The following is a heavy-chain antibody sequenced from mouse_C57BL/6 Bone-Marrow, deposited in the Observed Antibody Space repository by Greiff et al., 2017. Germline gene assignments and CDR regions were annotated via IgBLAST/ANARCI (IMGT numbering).Heavy chain of an antibody. CDR3: ARDYYGSSYNAMDY. CDR1: GFTFRSYA. J-gene: IGHJ4*01. V-gene: IGHV5-4*01. Sequence: VQLKESGGGLVKPGGSLKLSCAASGFTFRSYAMSWVRQTPEKRLEWVATISDGGSYTYYPDNVKGRFTISRDNAKNNLYLQMSHLKSEDTAMYYCARDYYGSSYNAMDYWGQGTSVTVSS. D-gene: IGHD1-1*01. CDR2: ISDGGSYT.